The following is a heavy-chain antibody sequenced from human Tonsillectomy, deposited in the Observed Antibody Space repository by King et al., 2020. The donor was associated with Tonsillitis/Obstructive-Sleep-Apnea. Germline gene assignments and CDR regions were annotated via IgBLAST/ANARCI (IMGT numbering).Heavy chain of an antibody. D-gene: IGHD2-2*01. CDR2: ISSSSSYT. CDR3: ARPPSSTYYYYYMDV. J-gene: IGHJ6*03. V-gene: IGHV3-11*05. Sequence: QLVQSGGGLVKPGGSLRLSCAASGFTFSDYYMSWIRQAPGKGLEWVSYISSSSSYTNYADSVKGRFTISRDNAKNSLYLQMNSLRAEDTAVYYCARPPSSTYYYYYMDVWGKGTTVTVSS. CDR1: GFTFSDYY.